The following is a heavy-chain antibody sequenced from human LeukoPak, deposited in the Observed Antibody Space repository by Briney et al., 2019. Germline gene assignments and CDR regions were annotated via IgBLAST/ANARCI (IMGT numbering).Heavy chain of an antibody. CDR1: GYTFTSYG. CDR3: ASHSGDYYDSSGYYRVRTFDI. CDR2: ISAYNGNT. V-gene: IGHV1-18*01. J-gene: IGHJ3*02. Sequence: ASVKVSCKASGYTFTSYGISWVRQAPGQGLEWMGWISAYNGNTNYAQKLQGRVTMTTDTSTSTAYMELRSLRSDDTAVYYCASHSGDYYDSSGYYRVRTFDIWGQGTMVTVSS. D-gene: IGHD3-22*01.